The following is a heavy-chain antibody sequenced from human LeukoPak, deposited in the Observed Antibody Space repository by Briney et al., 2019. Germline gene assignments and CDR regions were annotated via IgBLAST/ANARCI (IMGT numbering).Heavy chain of an antibody. V-gene: IGHV3-66*02. CDR3: ARDQGDYGSGTFDP. D-gene: IGHD3-10*01. CDR2: IYSGGST. Sequence: GGSLRLSCAASGFTVSSDYMHRVRQAPGKGLEWVSVIYSGGSTYYADSVKGRFTISRDSSNNTLYLQMSSLRPEDTAVYYCARDQGDYGSGTFDPWGQGTLVTVSS. CDR1: GFTVSSDY. J-gene: IGHJ5*02.